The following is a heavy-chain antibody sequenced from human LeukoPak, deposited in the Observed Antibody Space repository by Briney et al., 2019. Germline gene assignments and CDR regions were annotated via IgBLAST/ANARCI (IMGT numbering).Heavy chain of an antibody. Sequence: PSETLSLTCAVYGGSFSGYYWSWIRQSPGKGLEWIGQIYHTGSTNYNPSLKSRVTILLDRSKNQFSLKLSSVTGADTAVYYCARDDFGVALGGVWGMGTTVIVSS. J-gene: IGHJ6*04. CDR1: GGSFSGYY. CDR2: IYHTGST. V-gene: IGHV4-34*01. CDR3: ARDDFGVALGGV. D-gene: IGHD3-3*01.